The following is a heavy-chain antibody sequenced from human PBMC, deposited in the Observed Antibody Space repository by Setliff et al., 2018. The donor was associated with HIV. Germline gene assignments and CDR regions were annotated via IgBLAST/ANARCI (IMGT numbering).Heavy chain of an antibody. D-gene: IGHD1-1*01. CDR2: IYHSGNT. V-gene: IGHV4-38-2*02. J-gene: IGHJ3*02. CDR3: ARGGGTTSRVAFDI. CDR1: GYSISSGYY. Sequence: SETLSLTCTVSGYSISSGYYWGWIRQPPGKGLEWIGSIYHSGNTNDNPSLKSRVTISVDTSKNQFYLNLSSVTAADTAIYYCARGGGTTSRVAFDIWGQGTMVTVSS.